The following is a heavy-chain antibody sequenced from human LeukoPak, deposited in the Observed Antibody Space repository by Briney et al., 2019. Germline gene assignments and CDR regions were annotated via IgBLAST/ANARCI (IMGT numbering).Heavy chain of an antibody. CDR3: AKVELCGGDCYYYYMDV. D-gene: IGHD2-21*01. CDR1: GFTFSSYA. Sequence: GGSLRLSCAASGFTFSSYAMTWVRQAPGKGLEWVSAISGSGVRTYDADSVKGRFTISRDNSKNTLYLQMNSLRAEDTAVYYCAKVELCGGDCYYYYMDVWGKGTTVTVSS. V-gene: IGHV3-23*01. CDR2: ISGSGVRT. J-gene: IGHJ6*03.